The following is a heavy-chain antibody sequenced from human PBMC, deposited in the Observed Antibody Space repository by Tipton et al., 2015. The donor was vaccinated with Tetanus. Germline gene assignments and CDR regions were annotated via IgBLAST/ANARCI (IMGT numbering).Heavy chain of an antibody. CDR3: TRTISNGYGAA. Sequence: GSLRLSCAASGFTFGSYAMNWVRQAPGKGLEWISYIGSSSQTIYYADSVKGRFTISRDNSRNTLYLQMSSLRVEDTAVYYCTRTISNGYGAAWGQGTLVTVSS. CDR1: GFTFGSYA. D-gene: IGHD5-12*01. CDR2: IGSSSQTI. V-gene: IGHV3-48*01. J-gene: IGHJ4*02.